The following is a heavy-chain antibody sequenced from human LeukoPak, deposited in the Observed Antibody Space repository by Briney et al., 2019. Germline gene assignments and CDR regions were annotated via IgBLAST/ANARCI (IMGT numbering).Heavy chain of an antibody. CDR2: IHSTTDGATI. CDR3: TTRSSI. V-gene: IGHV3-15*01. Sequence: GGSLRFSCVVSGVTFSNFWLSWVRQTPGKGLEWVGRIHSTTDGATIDYAAPVKGRFIISRDDSKNTLYLQMNSLQIEDTGMYYCTTRSSIWGHGTLVTVSS. CDR1: GVTFSNFW. J-gene: IGHJ1*01. D-gene: IGHD6-13*01.